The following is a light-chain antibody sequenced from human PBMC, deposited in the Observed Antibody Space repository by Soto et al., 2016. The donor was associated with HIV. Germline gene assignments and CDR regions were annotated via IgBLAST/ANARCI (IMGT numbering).Light chain of an antibody. CDR3: QQLNSYRT. Sequence: DIQMTQFPSTLSASIGDRVTITCRASQSVSVWLAWYQQKPGKAPNLLIFKTSTLEIGVPSRFSGSGSGTEFTLTISSLQPEDFATYYCQQLNSYRTFGQGTKLEIK. CDR2: KTS. J-gene: IGKJ2*01. V-gene: IGKV1-5*03. CDR1: QSVSVW.